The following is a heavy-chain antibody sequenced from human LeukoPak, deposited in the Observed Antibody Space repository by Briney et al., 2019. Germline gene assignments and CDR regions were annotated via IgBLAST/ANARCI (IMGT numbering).Heavy chain of an antibody. J-gene: IGHJ4*02. V-gene: IGHV3-20*04. D-gene: IGHD3-22*01. CDR1: GFNFDDYG. CDR3: ARGPLQTIPTSKIVVYYYPFDY. CDR2: INWNGGGT. Sequence: RAGGSLRLSCAASGFNFDDYGMSWVRQAPGKGLEWVSGINWNGGGTGYADSVKGGFTISRENAKNSLYLQMNSLKAEDTALYYCARGPLQTIPTSKIVVYYYPFDYWGQGTLVTVSS.